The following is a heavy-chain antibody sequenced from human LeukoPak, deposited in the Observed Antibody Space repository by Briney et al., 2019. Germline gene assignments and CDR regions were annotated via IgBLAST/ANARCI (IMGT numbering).Heavy chain of an antibody. V-gene: IGHV1-2*02. CDR3: AREVGSSSWYEFLDY. D-gene: IGHD6-13*01. J-gene: IGHJ4*02. Sequence: ASVKVSCKASGYTFTGYYMHWVRQAPGQGLEWMGWINPNSGGTNYAQKFQGRVTMTRDTSISTAYMELSRLRSDDTAVYYCAREVGSSSWYEFLDYWGQRTLVTVSS. CDR2: INPNSGGT. CDR1: GYTFTGYY.